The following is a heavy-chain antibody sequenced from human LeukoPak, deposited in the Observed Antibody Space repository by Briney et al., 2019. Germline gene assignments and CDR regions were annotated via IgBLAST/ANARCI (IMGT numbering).Heavy chain of an antibody. Sequence: ASVKVPCKASGYTFTSYDINWVRQATGQGLEWMGWMNPNSGNTGYAQKFQGRVTMTRNTPISTAYMELSSLRSEDTAVYYCARAAPRSSSIETYYFDYWGQGTLVTVSS. CDR1: GYTFTSYD. V-gene: IGHV1-8*01. D-gene: IGHD6-13*01. CDR2: MNPNSGNT. J-gene: IGHJ4*02. CDR3: ARAAPRSSSIETYYFDY.